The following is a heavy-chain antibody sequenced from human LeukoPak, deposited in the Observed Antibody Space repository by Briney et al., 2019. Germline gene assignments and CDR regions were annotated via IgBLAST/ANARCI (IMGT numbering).Heavy chain of an antibody. Sequence: GGSLRLSCAASGFTFSSYSMNWVRQAPGQGLEWVSSISGTSTYIYYADSVRGRFTIYRDNAKNSLYLQMNSLRAEDTAVYYCARDRVAGQGLDDYWGQGTLVTVPS. V-gene: IGHV3-21*01. CDR3: ARDRVAGQGLDDY. CDR1: GFTFSSYS. J-gene: IGHJ4*02. D-gene: IGHD6-19*01. CDR2: ISGTSTYI.